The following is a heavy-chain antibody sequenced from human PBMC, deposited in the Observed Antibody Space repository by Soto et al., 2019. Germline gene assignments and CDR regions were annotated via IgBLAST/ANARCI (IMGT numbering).Heavy chain of an antibody. D-gene: IGHD1-26*01. CDR2: IYYSGST. V-gene: IGHV4-30-4*01. CDR1: GGSISSGDYY. J-gene: IGHJ5*01. Sequence: SETLSLTCTVSGGSISSGDYYWSWIRQPPGKGLEWIGYIYYSGSTYYNPSLKSRVTISVDTSKNQFSLKLSSVTAADTAVYYCARGSVGPTVWFDYWGQGTLVTVSS. CDR3: ARGSVGPTVWFDY.